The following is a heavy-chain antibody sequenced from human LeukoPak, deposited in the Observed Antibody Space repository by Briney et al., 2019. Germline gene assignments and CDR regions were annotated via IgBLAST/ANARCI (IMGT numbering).Heavy chain of an antibody. V-gene: IGHV3-33*06. J-gene: IGHJ5*02. CDR2: IWYDGSNK. Sequence: GRSLRLSCAASGFTFSSYGMHWVRQAPGKGLEWVAVIWYDGSNKYYADSVKGRFTISRDNSKNTLYLQMNSLRAEDTAVYYCAKEVRPPVYCSGGSCFRYDNWFDPWGQGTLVTVSS. D-gene: IGHD2-15*01. CDR1: GFTFSSYG. CDR3: AKEVRPPVYCSGGSCFRYDNWFDP.